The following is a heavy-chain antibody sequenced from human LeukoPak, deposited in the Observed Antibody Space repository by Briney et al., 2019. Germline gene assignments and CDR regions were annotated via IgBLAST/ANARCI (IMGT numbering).Heavy chain of an antibody. Sequence: PGGSLRLSCAVCGFTFSNYWMYWVRQAPGKRLVWVARINSDGSSTTYADSVEGRFTISRDSTKSMLHLQMHSLRVDDSAVYFCTRTTTTADWYFDLWGRGTLVTVSS. CDR1: GFTFSNYW. D-gene: IGHD1-1*01. V-gene: IGHV3-74*01. J-gene: IGHJ2*01. CDR2: INSDGSST. CDR3: TRTTTTADWYFDL.